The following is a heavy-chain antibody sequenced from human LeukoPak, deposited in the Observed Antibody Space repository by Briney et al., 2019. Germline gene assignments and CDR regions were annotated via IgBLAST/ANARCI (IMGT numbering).Heavy chain of an antibody. D-gene: IGHD3-9*01. V-gene: IGHV4-31*03. J-gene: IGHJ4*02. CDR3: ARRGDDILTGYYYFDY. Sequence: PSETLSLTCTVSGGSISSGGYYWSWIRQRPGKGLEWIGYIYYSGSTYYNPSLKSRVTISVDTSKNQFSLKLSSVTAADTAVYYCARRGDDILTGYYYFDYWGQGTLVTVSS. CDR1: GGSISSGGYY. CDR2: IYYSGST.